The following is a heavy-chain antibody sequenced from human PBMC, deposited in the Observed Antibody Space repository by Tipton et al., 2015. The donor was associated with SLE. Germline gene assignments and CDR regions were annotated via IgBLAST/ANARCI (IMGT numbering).Heavy chain of an antibody. CDR1: GGSISSSNW. V-gene: IGHV4-4*02. J-gene: IGHJ5*02. Sequence: TLSLTCAVSGGSISSSNWWSWVRQPPGKGLEWIGEINHSGSTNYNPSLKSRVTISVDTSKNQFSLKLSSVTAADTAVYYCARGGCSGGSCYEPWGQGTLVTVSS. CDR2: INHSGST. CDR3: ARGGCSGGSCYEP. D-gene: IGHD2-15*01.